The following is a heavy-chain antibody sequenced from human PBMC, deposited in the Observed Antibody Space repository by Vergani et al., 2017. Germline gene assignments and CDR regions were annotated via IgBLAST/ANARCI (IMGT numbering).Heavy chain of an antibody. V-gene: IGHV1-18*01. D-gene: IGHD3-22*01. CDR1: GYTFTSYG. CDR3: ARARDYDSSGYYMYYFDY. Sequence: QVQLVQSGAEVKKPGASVKVSCKASGYTFTSYGISWVRQAPGQGLEWMGWISAYNGNTNYAQKLQGRVTMTTDTSTSTAYMELRSLRSDDTAVYYCARARDYDSSGYYMYYFDYGGQGTLVTVSS. CDR2: ISAYNGNT. J-gene: IGHJ4*02.